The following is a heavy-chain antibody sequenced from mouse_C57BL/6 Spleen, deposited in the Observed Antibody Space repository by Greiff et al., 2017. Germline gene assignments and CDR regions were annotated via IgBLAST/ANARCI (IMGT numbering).Heavy chain of an antibody. V-gene: IGHV1-81*01. CDR2: IYPRSGNT. J-gene: IGHJ4*01. CDR1: GYTFTSYG. D-gene: IGHD3-2*02. Sequence: QVQLQQSGAELARPGASVKLSCKASGYTFTSYGISWVKQRTGQGLEWIGEIYPRSGNTYYNEKFKGKAKLTADKSSSTAYMELRSLTSEDSAVFFCARATAQATGDAMDYWGQGTSVTVSS. CDR3: ARATAQATGDAMDY.